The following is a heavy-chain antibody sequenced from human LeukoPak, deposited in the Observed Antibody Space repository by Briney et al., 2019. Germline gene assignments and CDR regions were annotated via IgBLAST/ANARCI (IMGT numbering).Heavy chain of an antibody. CDR2: IKGKSDDEAT. CDR1: GFSFSNAY. V-gene: IGHV3-15*01. J-gene: IGHJ4*02. D-gene: IGHD6-13*01. CDR3: TFRGPLGYSSNWYYNF. Sequence: GGSLRLSCTASGFSFSNAYMSWVRQAPGKGLEWAGRIKGKSDDEATEYAAPVRGRFTLSRDDSKSTVYLQMSSLKTEDTAVYYCTFRGPLGYSSNWYYNFWGQGTLVTVSS.